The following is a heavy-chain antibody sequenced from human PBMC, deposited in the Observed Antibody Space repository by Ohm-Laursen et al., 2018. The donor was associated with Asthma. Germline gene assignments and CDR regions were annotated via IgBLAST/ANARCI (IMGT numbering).Heavy chain of an antibody. CDR1: GYTFSRYS. D-gene: IGHD5-18*01. J-gene: IGHJ6*02. CDR3: AKDRGFNYGYGMDV. CDR2: ISGSAGST. Sequence: GSLRLSCAASGYTFSRYSIHWIRQAPGKGLEWVSTISGSAGSTYYADSVKGRFTNSRDNSKNTLYLQMNSLRAEDTALYYCAKDRGFNYGYGMDVWGQGTTVTVSS. V-gene: IGHV3-23*01.